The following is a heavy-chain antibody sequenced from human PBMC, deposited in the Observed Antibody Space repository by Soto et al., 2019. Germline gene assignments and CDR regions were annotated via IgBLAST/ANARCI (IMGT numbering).Heavy chain of an antibody. CDR3: ARPYFGDYWYFDL. CDR1: GGTFSSHT. J-gene: IGHJ2*01. D-gene: IGHD4-17*01. V-gene: IGHV1-69*08. CDR2: IIPALGTA. Sequence: QDQLVQSGAEVKKPGSSVKVSCKASGGTFSSHTFSWVRQAPGQGLEWMGRIIPALGTATYAQKFQGRVTITADESATTVYMELNSIRSEDTAVYYCARPYFGDYWYFDLRGRGTLVTVSS.